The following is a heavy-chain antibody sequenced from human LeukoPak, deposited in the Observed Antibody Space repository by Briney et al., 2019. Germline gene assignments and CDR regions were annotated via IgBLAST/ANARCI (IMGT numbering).Heavy chain of an antibody. J-gene: IGHJ4*02. CDR1: GFTVSNNY. CDR3: ARSNGWYLDY. Sequence: GGSLRLSCAASGFTVSNNYMSWVRQAPGKGLEWVAVITSDGTNEYYADAVKGRFTISRDNSKTTLYLHMNSLRVEDTAVYYCARSNGWYLDYWGQGTLVTVSS. D-gene: IGHD6-19*01. V-gene: IGHV3-30-3*01. CDR2: ITSDGTNE.